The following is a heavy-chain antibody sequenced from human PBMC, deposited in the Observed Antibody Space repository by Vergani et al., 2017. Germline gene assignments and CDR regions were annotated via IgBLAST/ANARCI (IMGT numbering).Heavy chain of an antibody. CDR2: IYYSGST. J-gene: IGHJ6*03. CDR3: ARVWAVNYYYYYMDV. Sequence: QVQLQESGPGLVKPSETLSLTCTVSNDSVSNTFYYWGWIRQTPGKGLEWIGSIYYSGSTNYNPSLKSRVTISVDTSKNQFSLKLSSVTAADTAVYYCARVWAVNYYYYYMDVWGKGTTVTVSS. D-gene: IGHD4-17*01. CDR1: NDSVSNTFYY. V-gene: IGHV4-39*07.